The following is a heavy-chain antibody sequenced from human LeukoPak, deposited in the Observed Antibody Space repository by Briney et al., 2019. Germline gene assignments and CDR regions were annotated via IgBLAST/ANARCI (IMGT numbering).Heavy chain of an antibody. J-gene: IGHJ4*02. CDR2: ISAYNGNT. D-gene: IGHD6-6*01. Sequence: ASVKVSCKASGYTFTSYGISWLRQAPAQGLEWMGWISAYNGNTNYAQKLQGRVTMTTDTSTSTAYMELRSLRSDDTAVYYCVVRPSKAARYDYWGQGTLVTVSS. CDR1: GYTFTSYG. V-gene: IGHV1-18*01. CDR3: VVRPSKAARYDY.